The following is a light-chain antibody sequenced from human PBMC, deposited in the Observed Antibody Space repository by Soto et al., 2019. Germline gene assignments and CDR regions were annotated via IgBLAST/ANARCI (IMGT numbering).Light chain of an antibody. V-gene: IGKV3-20*01. CDR2: GAS. J-gene: IGKJ1*01. Sequence: EIVLTKSPGTLSLSPGERATLSCRASQGLTSNFLAWYQQKPGQAPSLLIYGASNRATGVPDRFSGGGSGTDFTLTISRLEPEDFAVYFCQQYVTAPRTFGQGTKVDIK. CDR3: QQYVTAPRT. CDR1: QGLTSNF.